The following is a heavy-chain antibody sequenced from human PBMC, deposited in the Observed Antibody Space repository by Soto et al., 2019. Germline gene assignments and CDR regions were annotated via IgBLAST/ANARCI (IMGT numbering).Heavy chain of an antibody. J-gene: IGHJ6*03. D-gene: IGHD5-12*01. V-gene: IGHV3-15*01. CDR2: IKSKTDGGTT. CDR3: TTEHSGYDYYYFYYYRDV. CDR1: EFTFSNAW. Sequence: VQLVESGGGLVQPEGSLRLSCAASEFTFSNAWMSWVRQAPGKGLEWVGRIKSKTDGGTTDYAAPVKGRFTISRDESKNTLYLQMNSLKTEDTAVYYCTTEHSGYDYYYFYYYRDVWGKGTTVTVSS.